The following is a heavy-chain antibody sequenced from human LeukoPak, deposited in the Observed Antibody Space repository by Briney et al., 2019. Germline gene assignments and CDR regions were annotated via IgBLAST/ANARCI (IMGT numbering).Heavy chain of an antibody. CDR2: ISGSGGRT. V-gene: IGHV3-23*01. CDR1: GFSFNRYA. Sequence: GGSLRLSCAASGFSFNRYAVAWVRQAPGKGLEWVSTISGSGGRTFFADSVKGRFTVSRDNSVFLQMNSLRAEGTALYYCAQSTSMRYFFDLWGRGTLVTVSS. CDR3: AQSTSMRYFFDL. D-gene: IGHD2-8*01. J-gene: IGHJ2*01.